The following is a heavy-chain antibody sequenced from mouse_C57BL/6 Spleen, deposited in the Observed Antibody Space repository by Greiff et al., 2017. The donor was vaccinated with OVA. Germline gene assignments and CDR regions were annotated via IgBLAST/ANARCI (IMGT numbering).Heavy chain of an antibody. CDR1: GYAFSSSW. J-gene: IGHJ2*01. V-gene: IGHV1-82*01. CDR2: IYPGDGDT. Sequence: VQLQQSGPELVKPGASVKISCKASGYAFSSSWMNWVKQRPGKGLEWIGRIYPGDGDTNYNGKFKGKATLTADKSSSPAYMQLSSLTSEDSAVYFCARSGGSGDYWGQGTTLTVAS. D-gene: IGHD1-1*01. CDR3: ARSGGSGDY.